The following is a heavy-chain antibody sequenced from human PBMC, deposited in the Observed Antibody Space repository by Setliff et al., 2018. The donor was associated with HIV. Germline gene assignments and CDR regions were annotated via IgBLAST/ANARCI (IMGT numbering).Heavy chain of an antibody. J-gene: IGHJ3*02. Sequence: SETLSLTCTVSGASISDGTYYWSWIRQPAGKGLEWIGHIHIRGGTTNYSPSLKSRVTISLDTSKNQFSLSLSSVTASDTALYYCARSQETSVAATEIWGQGTMVTVS. CDR2: IHIRGGTT. V-gene: IGHV4-61*09. CDR1: GASISDGTYY. CDR3: ARSQETSVAATEI.